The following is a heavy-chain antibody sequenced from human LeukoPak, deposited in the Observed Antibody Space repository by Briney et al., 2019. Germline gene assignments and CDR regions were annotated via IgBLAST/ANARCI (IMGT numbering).Heavy chain of an antibody. CDR3: ARGGRVLRYFDWLLGY. Sequence: ASVKVSCKASGYTFTGYYMHRVRQAPGQGLEWMGWINPNSGGTNYAQKFQGRVTMTRDTSISTAYMELSRLRSDDTAVYYCARGGRVLRYFDWLLGYWGQGTLVTVSS. CDR1: GYTFTGYY. CDR2: INPNSGGT. V-gene: IGHV1-2*02. D-gene: IGHD3-9*01. J-gene: IGHJ4*02.